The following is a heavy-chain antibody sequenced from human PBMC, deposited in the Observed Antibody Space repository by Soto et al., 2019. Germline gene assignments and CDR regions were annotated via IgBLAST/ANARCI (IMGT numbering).Heavy chain of an antibody. CDR3: ARGYSGYVAG. D-gene: IGHD5-12*01. Sequence: QVQLQESGPGLVKPSQTLSLTCTVSGGSISSGGYYWSWIRQHPGKGLEWIGYIYYSGSTYYNPPIKSRVTIPVDTSKNQFSLKLSSVTAADTAVYYCARGYSGYVAGWGQGTLVTVSS. CDR2: IYYSGST. CDR1: GGSISSGGYY. J-gene: IGHJ4*02. V-gene: IGHV4-31*03.